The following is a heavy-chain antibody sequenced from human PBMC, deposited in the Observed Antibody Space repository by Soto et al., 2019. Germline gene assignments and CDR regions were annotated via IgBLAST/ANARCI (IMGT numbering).Heavy chain of an antibody. CDR2: IYYSGST. J-gene: IGHJ5*02. D-gene: IGHD2-8*01. V-gene: IGHV4-59*01. CDR3: ARSPGQYCTNGVCYENWFDP. Sequence: SETLSLTCTVSGGSISSYYWSWIRQPPGKGLEWIGYIYYSGSTNYNPSLKSRVTISVDTSKNQFSLKLSSVTAADTAVYYCARSPGQYCTNGVCYENWFDPWGQGTLVTVSS. CDR1: GGSISSYY.